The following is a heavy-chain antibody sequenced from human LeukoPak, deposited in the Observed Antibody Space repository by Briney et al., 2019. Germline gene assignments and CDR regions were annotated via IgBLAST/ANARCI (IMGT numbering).Heavy chain of an antibody. Sequence: GASVTVSCKASVYTFTTYDINWVRQAAGQGREWMGWMNPNSGNTGYGQKFQGRLTITRNASITTAYMELSSLTSDDTAVYYCARTKPDNSEIYNWGQGALVTVSS. D-gene: IGHD3-22*01. CDR3: ARTKPDNSEIYN. CDR2: MNPNSGNT. J-gene: IGHJ4*02. V-gene: IGHV1-8*03. CDR1: VYTFTTYD.